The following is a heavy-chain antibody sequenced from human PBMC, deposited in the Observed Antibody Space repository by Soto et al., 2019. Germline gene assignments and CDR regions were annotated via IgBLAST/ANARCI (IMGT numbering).Heavy chain of an antibody. CDR3: ARERTNYYDSSGYYSYYFDY. CDR2: INPSGGST. J-gene: IGHJ4*02. Sequence: QVQLVQSGAEVKKPGASVKVSCKASGYTFTSYYMHWVRQAPGQGLEWMGIINPSGGSTSYAQKLQGRVTMTRDTSTSTVYMELSSLRSEDTAVYYCARERTNYYDSSGYYSYYFDYWGQGTLVTVSS. D-gene: IGHD3-22*01. V-gene: IGHV1-46*04. CDR1: GYTFTSYY.